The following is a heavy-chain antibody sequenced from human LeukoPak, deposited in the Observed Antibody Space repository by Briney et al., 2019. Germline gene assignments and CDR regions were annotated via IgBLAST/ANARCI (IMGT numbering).Heavy chain of an antibody. J-gene: IGHJ4*02. CDR2: INWNGGRT. Sequence: PGGSLRLSCAASGFTLDDYGMSWVRHAPGKGMEWVSGINWNGGRTVYGDSVKGRFTISRDNAKNSLYLQVNSLRAEDTALYYCARSVGYSSSWYVGYFDYWGQGTLVTVSS. CDR3: ARSVGYSSSWYVGYFDY. V-gene: IGHV3-20*04. D-gene: IGHD6-13*01. CDR1: GFTLDDYG.